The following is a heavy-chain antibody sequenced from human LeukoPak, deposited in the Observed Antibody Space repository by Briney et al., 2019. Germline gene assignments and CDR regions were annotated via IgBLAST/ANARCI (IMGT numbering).Heavy chain of an antibody. J-gene: IGHJ4*02. V-gene: IGHV3-74*01. Sequence: GGSLRLSCAASGFPFSRYWMHWVRQAPGKGLVWVSRINSDGSSTNNADSVKGRFTISRDNAKNTLYLQMNSLRAEDTAVYYCAREYYYDSSGYYYATTTFDYWGQGTLVTVSS. D-gene: IGHD3-22*01. CDR3: AREYYYDSSGYYYATTTFDY. CDR1: GFPFSRYW. CDR2: INSDGSST.